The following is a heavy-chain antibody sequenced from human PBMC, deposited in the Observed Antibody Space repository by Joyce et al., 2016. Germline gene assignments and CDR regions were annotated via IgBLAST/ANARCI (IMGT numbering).Heavy chain of an antibody. J-gene: IGHJ5*01. D-gene: IGHD7-27*01. V-gene: IGHV3-23*01. CDR3: AKDRNWGWFDS. Sequence: ELQLLESGGGLVQPGGSLRPSCAASGLTFSSSAVGWVRQAPGEGLEWVSSIDASGAGTYYADSWKGRFTISRDNSKNTRYLQMNSLRVDDTAVYYCAKDRNWGWFDSWGQGTLVIVSS. CDR1: GLTFSSSA. CDR2: IDASGAGT.